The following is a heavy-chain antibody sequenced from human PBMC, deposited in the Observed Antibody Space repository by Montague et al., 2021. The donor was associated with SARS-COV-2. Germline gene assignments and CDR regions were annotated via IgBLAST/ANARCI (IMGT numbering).Heavy chain of an antibody. CDR2: IYYSGST. D-gene: IGHD3-9*01. V-gene: IGHV4-59*08. Sequence: SETLSLTCTVSGDSISNYYWSWIRRPPGKGLEWLGYIYYSGSTNYNPSLKSRVTTSVDTSKNQFSLRLSSVTAADTAVYYCARLPYILPGYAYFDFWGQGSLVIVSS. CDR1: GDSISNYY. J-gene: IGHJ4*02. CDR3: ARLPYILPGYAYFDF.